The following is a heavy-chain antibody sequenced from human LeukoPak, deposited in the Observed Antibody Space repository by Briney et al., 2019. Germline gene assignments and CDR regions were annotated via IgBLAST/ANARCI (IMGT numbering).Heavy chain of an antibody. CDR3: ARGTSIFGVVIIPMNWFDP. J-gene: IGHJ5*02. V-gene: IGHV1-18*01. CDR1: GYTFTSYG. Sequence: ASVKVSCKASGYTFTSYGISWVRQAPGQGLEWMGWISAYNGNTNYAQKLQGRVTMTRDTSTSTVYMELSSLRSEDTAVYYCARGTSIFGVVIIPMNWFDPWGQGTLVTVSS. CDR2: ISAYNGNT. D-gene: IGHD3-3*01.